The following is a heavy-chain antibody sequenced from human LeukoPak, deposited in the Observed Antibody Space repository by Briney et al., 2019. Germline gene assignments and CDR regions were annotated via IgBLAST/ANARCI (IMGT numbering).Heavy chain of an antibody. CDR1: GGSISSYY. J-gene: IGHJ3*02. CDR3: ARARPSIAAAGTDAFDI. V-gene: IGHV4-59*01. Sequence: SETLSLTCTVSGGSISSYYWSWIRQPPGKGLEWIGYIYYSGSTNYNPSLKSRVTISVDTSKSQFSLKLSSVTAADTAVYYCARARPSIAAAGTDAFDIWGQGTMVTVSS. D-gene: IGHD6-13*01. CDR2: IYYSGST.